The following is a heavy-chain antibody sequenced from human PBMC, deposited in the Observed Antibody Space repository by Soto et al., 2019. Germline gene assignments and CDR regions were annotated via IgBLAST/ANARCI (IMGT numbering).Heavy chain of an antibody. D-gene: IGHD3-3*01. Sequence: GGSLRLSCAASGFTFSSYGMHWVRQAPGKGLEWVAVIWYDGSNKYYADSVKGRFTISRDNSKNTLYLQMNSLRAEDTAVYYCARDYYDFWSGYFGYMDVWGKGTTVTVSS. CDR2: IWYDGSNK. V-gene: IGHV3-33*01. J-gene: IGHJ6*03. CDR3: ARDYYDFWSGYFGYMDV. CDR1: GFTFSSYG.